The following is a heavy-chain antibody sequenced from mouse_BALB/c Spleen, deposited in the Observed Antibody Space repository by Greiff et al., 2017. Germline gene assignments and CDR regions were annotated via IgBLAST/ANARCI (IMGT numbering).Heavy chain of an antibody. V-gene: IGHV1-9*01. CDR2: ILPGSGST. D-gene: IGHD2-1*01. CDR1: GYTFSSYW. J-gene: IGHJ2*01. Sequence: QVQLKESGAELMKPGASVKISCKATGYTFSSYWIEWVKQRPGHGLEWIGEILPGSGSTNYNEKFKGKATFTADTSSNTAYMQLSSLTSEDSAVYYCARSPYGNYVGYFDYWGQGTTLTVSS. CDR3: ARSPYGNYVGYFDY.